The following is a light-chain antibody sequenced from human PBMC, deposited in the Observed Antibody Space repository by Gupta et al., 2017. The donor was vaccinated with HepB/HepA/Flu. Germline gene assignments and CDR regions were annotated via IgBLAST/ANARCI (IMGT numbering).Light chain of an antibody. CDR3: QSYDSSLSGVV. V-gene: IGLV1-40*01. CDR1: SANIGADYD. CDR2: GVT. J-gene: IGLJ2*01. Sequence: QSVLTQPPSVSGAPGQRVTICCTGSSANIGADYDVHWYQKLPGKAPKLLNYGVTNRPSGVPDRFSASKSGTLASLAITGRQAEDEADYYCQSYDSSLSGVVVGGGTKLTVL.